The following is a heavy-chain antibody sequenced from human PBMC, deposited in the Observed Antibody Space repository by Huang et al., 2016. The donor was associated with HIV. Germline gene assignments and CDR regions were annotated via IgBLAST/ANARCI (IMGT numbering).Heavy chain of an antibody. D-gene: IGHD3-3*01. Sequence: EVLLLESGGGLVQPGGSLRLSCVASGFTFSSYAMSWVRQAPGKGLEWVSGITDGINNRYYAPSVKGRFAVSRDDSTNTLYLQMNSLRAEDTAVYYCAKDADTSGYDVLGPFGSWGQGTLVTVSS. CDR2: ITDGINNR. CDR3: AKDADTSGYDVLGPFGS. CDR1: GFTFSSYA. J-gene: IGHJ4*02. V-gene: IGHV3-23*01.